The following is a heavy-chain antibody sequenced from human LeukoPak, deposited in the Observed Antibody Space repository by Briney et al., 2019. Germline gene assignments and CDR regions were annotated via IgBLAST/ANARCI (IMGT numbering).Heavy chain of an antibody. CDR1: GGSISSYY. Sequence: SETLSLTCTVSGGSISSYYWSWIRQPPGKGLEWIGYIYYSGSTNYNPSLKSRVTISVDTSKNQFSLKLSSVTAADTAVYYCARAIYDFWSGYTDYWGQGTLVTVSS. J-gene: IGHJ4*02. D-gene: IGHD3-3*01. V-gene: IGHV4-59*01. CDR3: ARAIYDFWSGYTDY. CDR2: IYYSGST.